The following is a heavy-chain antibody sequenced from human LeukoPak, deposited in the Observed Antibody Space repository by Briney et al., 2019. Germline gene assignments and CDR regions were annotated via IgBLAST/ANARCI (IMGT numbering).Heavy chain of an antibody. J-gene: IGHJ4*02. CDR3: ARDWGIAAAGRGGGFDY. CDR2: IDPSGPSV. D-gene: IGHD6-13*01. CDR1: GYSFTNYK. Sequence: ASVKVSCKASGYSFTNYKIHRLRQAPGQGLQWMGIIDPSGPSVTYAQIFQGRLIVTRDTSTSTVYMQLSSLRSEDTAMYYCARDWGIAAAGRGGGFDYWGQGTLVTVSS. V-gene: IGHV1-46*01.